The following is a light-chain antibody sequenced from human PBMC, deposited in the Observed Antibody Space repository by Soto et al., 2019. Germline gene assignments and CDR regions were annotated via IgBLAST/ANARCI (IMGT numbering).Light chain of an antibody. CDR3: TSFSSSTSLYV. J-gene: IGLJ1*01. CDR2: YNN. Sequence: QSVLTQPPSASETPGQTVSISCSGSNSNIASNTVNWYQHLPGTAPKLLIYYNNQRPSGVPDRFSGSKSGTSASLAISGLQSEDEADYYCTSFSSSTSLYVFGTGTKVTVL. CDR1: NSNIASNT. V-gene: IGLV1-44*01.